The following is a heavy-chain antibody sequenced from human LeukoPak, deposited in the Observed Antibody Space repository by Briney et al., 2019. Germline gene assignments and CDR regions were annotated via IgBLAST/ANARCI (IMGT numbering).Heavy chain of an antibody. J-gene: IGHJ4*02. V-gene: IGHV3-23*01. D-gene: IGHD3-9*01. Sequence: GGSLRHSLAASVFTYSYYAWSWVRQAPGKGLEGVSAVSGRDTSTYYTDSVKGRFTISRDNSKNTLYLQMNSLSAEDTAIYYCAKWGDYDVLTGYYDSDYWGQGTLVTVSS. CDR3: AKWGDYDVLTGYYDSDY. CDR2: VSGRDTST. CDR1: VFTYSYYA.